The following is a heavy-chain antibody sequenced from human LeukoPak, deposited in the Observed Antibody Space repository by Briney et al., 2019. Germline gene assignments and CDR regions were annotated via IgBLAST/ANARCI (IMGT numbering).Heavy chain of an antibody. Sequence: ASVKVSCKASGYTFTTYDINWVRQATGQGLEWMGWMNPNSGNTGYAQKFQGRVTMTRDTSISTAYMELSSLTSDDTAVYYCARPGSSSFDYWGQGTLVTVS. CDR3: ARPGSSSFDY. V-gene: IGHV1-8*01. CDR2: MNPNSGNT. CDR1: GYTFTTYD. J-gene: IGHJ4*02. D-gene: IGHD6-6*01.